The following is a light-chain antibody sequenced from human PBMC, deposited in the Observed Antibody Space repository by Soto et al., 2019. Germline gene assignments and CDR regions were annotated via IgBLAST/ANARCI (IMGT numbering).Light chain of an antibody. J-gene: IGKJ5*01. V-gene: IGKV4-1*01. Sequence: DIVMTQSPDSLAVSLGERATINCKSSQSVLSSSNNKNYLAWYQQKPGQPPKKLIYWASTRESGVPDRFSGSGSGTDFTLTISSLQAEDVAVYHCQQYHSIPITFGQGTRLEIK. CDR1: QSVLSSSNNKNY. CDR2: WAS. CDR3: QQYHSIPIT.